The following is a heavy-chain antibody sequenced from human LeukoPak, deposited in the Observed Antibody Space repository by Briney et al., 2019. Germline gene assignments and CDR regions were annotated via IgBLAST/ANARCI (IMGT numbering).Heavy chain of an antibody. Sequence: NPSETLSLTCIVSGDSISSYYWSWIRQPPGKGLEWIGYISYSGSTNYNPSLKSRVTISVDTSKNQFSLNLTSVTAADTAMYYCARWSLHSSGWYFDYWGQGTLVTVSP. CDR1: GDSISSYY. J-gene: IGHJ4*02. CDR2: ISYSGST. D-gene: IGHD6-19*01. CDR3: ARWSLHSSGWYFDY. V-gene: IGHV4-59*01.